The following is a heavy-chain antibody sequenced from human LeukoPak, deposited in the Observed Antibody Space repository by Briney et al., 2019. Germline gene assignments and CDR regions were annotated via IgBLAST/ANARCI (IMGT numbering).Heavy chain of an antibody. Sequence: SXXTLVNPTQTLTLTCTFSGFSLSTRGVGVGWIRQPPGKALEWLSLIYWDDDKRYSPSLKSRLTITKDTSKNQVVLTMTNMDPVDTATYYCAHSYYYDSSGYYAFDYWGQGTLVTVSS. J-gene: IGHJ4*02. CDR2: IYWDDDK. CDR1: GFSLSTRGVG. V-gene: IGHV2-5*02. D-gene: IGHD3-22*01. CDR3: AHSYYYDSSGYYAFDY.